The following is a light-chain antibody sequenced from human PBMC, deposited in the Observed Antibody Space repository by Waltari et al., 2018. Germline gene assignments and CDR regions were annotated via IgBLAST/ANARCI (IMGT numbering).Light chain of an antibody. CDR1: QDISTS. CDR3: QQSRSFPLT. Sequence: EIVLTQSPDFQSVTPKEKVTITCRASQDISTSLHWYQQKPDQSPKLLIKCASESFSGVPSRFSGSGSGTHFTLTINSLEAEDAATYYCQQSRSFPLTFGGGPRWRSN. J-gene: IGKJ4*01. V-gene: IGKV6-21*01. CDR2: CAS.